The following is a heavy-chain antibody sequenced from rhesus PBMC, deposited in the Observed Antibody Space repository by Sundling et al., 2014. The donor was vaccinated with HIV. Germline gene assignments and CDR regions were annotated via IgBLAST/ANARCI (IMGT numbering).Heavy chain of an antibody. J-gene: IGHJ6*01. CDR2: IYWDDDK. Sequence: QVTLKESGPALVKPTQTLTLTCSFSGFSLSASGMGVGWIRQPPRKTLEWLAHIYWDDDKRYSTSLKSRLTISKDTSKNQVVLTMTNMDPMDTATYYCARSLGYCEGGVCYAGYGLDSWGQGVVVTVSS. D-gene: IGHD2-8*01. V-gene: IGHV2-174*02. CDR3: ARSLGYCEGGVCYAGYGLDS. CDR1: GFSLSASGMG.